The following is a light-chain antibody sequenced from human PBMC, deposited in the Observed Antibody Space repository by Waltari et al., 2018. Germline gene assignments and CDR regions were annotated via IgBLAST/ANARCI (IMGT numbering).Light chain of an antibody. Sequence: QLVLTQSPSASASLGASIKLTCTLSSGHSSNVIAWHQPQPEKGPRSLMKINSDGSHSRGNEIPDRFAGSSSCAERYLTISSLQSEDEADYYCQTGGHGTWVFGGGTKLTVL. CDR2: INSDGSH. J-gene: IGLJ3*02. CDR3: QTGGHGTWV. V-gene: IGLV4-69*01. CDR1: SGHSSNV.